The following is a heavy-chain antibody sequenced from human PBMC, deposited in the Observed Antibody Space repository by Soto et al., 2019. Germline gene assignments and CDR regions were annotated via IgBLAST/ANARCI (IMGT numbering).Heavy chain of an antibody. CDR1: GYSFTSYW. D-gene: IGHD6-19*01. J-gene: IGHJ3*02. V-gene: IGHV5-10-1*01. CDR2: IDPSDSYT. CDR3: ARRGAYGGGSGWLGGDAFDI. Sequence: PGESLKISCKGSGYSFTSYWISWVRQMPGKGLEWMGRIDPSDSYTNYSPSFQGHVTISADKSISTAYLQWSSLKASDTAMYYCARRGAYGGGSGWLGGDAFDIWGQGTMVTVS.